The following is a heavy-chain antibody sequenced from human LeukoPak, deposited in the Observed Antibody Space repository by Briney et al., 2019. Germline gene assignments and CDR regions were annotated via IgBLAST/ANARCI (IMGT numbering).Heavy chain of an antibody. CDR3: ARASGYSGYDYDFDY. J-gene: IGHJ4*02. D-gene: IGHD5-12*01. V-gene: IGHV1-69*13. Sequence: GASVKVSCKTSGGTFNNYAINWVRQAPGQGLEWMGGIIPLFRTANYAQNFQGRVTIAADESTRTAYMELSSLRSEDTAVYYCARASGYSGYDYDFDYWGQGTLVTVSS. CDR2: IIPLFRTA. CDR1: GGTFNNYA.